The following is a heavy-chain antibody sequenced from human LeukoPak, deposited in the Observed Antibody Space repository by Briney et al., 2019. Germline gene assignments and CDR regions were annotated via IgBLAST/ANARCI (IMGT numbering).Heavy chain of an antibody. CDR2: IYYSGST. CDR3: ARDQPLVVVVAAWFDP. J-gene: IGHJ5*02. Sequence: PSETLSLTCTVSGGSISSSSYYWGWIRQPPGKGLEWIGSIYYSGSTYYNPSLKSRVTISVDTSKNQFSLKLSSVTAADTAVYYCARDQPLVVVVAAWFDPWGQGTLVTVSS. CDR1: GGSISSSSYY. V-gene: IGHV4-39*07. D-gene: IGHD2-15*01.